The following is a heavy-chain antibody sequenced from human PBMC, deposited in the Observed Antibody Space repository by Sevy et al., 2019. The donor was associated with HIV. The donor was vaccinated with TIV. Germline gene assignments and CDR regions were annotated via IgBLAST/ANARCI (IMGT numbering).Heavy chain of an antibody. V-gene: IGHV3-23*01. D-gene: IGHD1-26*01. CDR2: ISGSGGST. J-gene: IGHJ4*02. CDR3: AKDLIVGATPIDY. Sequence: GGSLRLSYAASGFTFSSYAMSWVRQAPGKGLEWVSSISGSGGSTYYADSVKGRFTISRDNSKNTLYMQMNSLRAEDTAIYYCAKDLIVGATPIDYWGQGTRVTVSS. CDR1: GFTFSSYA.